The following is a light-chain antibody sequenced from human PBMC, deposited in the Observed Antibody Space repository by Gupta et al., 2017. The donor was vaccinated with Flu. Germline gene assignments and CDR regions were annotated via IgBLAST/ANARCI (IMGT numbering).Light chain of an antibody. CDR3: QQYDYTPLT. V-gene: IGKV4-1*01. J-gene: IGKJ5*01. Sequence: PLGERATINCKSSHNLCYESKNKTYLACYQQKPGQPPKLLIFWASTRKSAVPDRFSAGGSEAAFALTINSLLAEDVAIYYCQQYDYTPLTFGQGTRLEI. CDR2: WAS. CDR1: HNLCYESKNKTY.